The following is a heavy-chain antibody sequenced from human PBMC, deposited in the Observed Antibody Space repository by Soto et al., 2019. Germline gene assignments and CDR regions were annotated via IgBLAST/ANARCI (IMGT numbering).Heavy chain of an antibody. V-gene: IGHV3-30-3*01. CDR3: ARTAGGRVRGALDI. J-gene: IGHJ3*02. CDR1: GFTFSSYG. Sequence: QVHLEESGGGVVQPGTSLRLSCVASGFTFSSYGMHWVRQAPGKGLEWVAVIPNTENKKYYADSVKGRFTISRDNSQNKLLLQIDSLMSEDTAMYYCARTAGGRVRGALDIWGQGTMVTVS. CDR2: IPNTENKK. D-gene: IGHD6-13*01.